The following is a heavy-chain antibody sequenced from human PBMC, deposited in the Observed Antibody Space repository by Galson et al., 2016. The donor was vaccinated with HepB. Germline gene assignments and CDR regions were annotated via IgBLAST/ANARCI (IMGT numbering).Heavy chain of an antibody. D-gene: IGHD1-1*01. CDR2: ISFDGSYK. V-gene: IGHV3-30*03. J-gene: IGHJ4*02. CDR3: ASEPTKSNEGY. Sequence: SLRLSCAASGFTFSTYGMDWVRQAPGKGLEWVAVISFDGSYKYYADSVKGRFTISRDNSKNTLYLQMSSLRAEDTAVYYCASEPTKSNEGYWGQGTLVSVSS. CDR1: GFTFSTYG.